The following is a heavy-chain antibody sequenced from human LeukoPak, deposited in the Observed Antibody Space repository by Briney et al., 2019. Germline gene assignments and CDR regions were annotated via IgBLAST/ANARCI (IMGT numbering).Heavy chain of an antibody. CDR2: INPNSGGT. CDR3: ARDQPGIAGATPIDY. D-gene: IGHD1-26*01. V-gene: IGHV1-2*02. J-gene: IGHJ4*02. CDR1: GYTFTGYY. Sequence: ASVKVSCKASGYTFTGYYVHWVRQAPGQGLEWMGWINPNSGGTNYAQKFQGRVTMTRDTSISTAYMELSRLRSDDTAVYYCARDQPGIAGATPIDYWGQGTLVTVSS.